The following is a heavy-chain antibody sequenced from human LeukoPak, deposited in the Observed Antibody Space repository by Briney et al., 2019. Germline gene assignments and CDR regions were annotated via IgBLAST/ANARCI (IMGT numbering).Heavy chain of an antibody. CDR1: GFTFNTF. V-gene: IGHV3-33*01. Sequence: PGGSLRLSCAASGFTFNTFMHRVRQAPGKGLEGVAAIWSGGSDKFYSEAVKSRFTISRDNYKNTLYLQMDNLRVDDTAVYYYVREVGRAYYFDYWGQGTPVTVSS. CDR2: IWSGGSDK. D-gene: IGHD1-26*01. CDR3: VREVGRAYYFDY. J-gene: IGHJ4*02.